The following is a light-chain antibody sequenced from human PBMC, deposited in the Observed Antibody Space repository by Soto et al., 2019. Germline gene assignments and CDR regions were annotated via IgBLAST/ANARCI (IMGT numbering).Light chain of an antibody. CDR1: QSVRSY. Sequence: EIVLTQSPATLSLSPVERATLSCRASQSVRSYLAWYRQKPGQAPRLLIYDASNRATGIPARFSGSGSRTEFTLTISSLQSEDFAVYYCQQYNNWPPITFGQGTRLEIK. J-gene: IGKJ5*01. V-gene: IGKV3-11*01. CDR3: QQYNNWPPIT. CDR2: DAS.